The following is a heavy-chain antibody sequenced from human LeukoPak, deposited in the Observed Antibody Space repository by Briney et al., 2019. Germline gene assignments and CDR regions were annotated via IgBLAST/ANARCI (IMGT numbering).Heavy chain of an antibody. CDR1: GFTFSSYA. CDR2: ISGSGGST. Sequence: GGSLRLSCAASGFTFSSYAMSWVRQAPGKGLEWVSAISGSGGSTYYADSVKGRFTISRDNSKNTLYLQMNSLRAEDTAVYYCARNTYYDFWSGYWDNWFDPWGQGTLVTVSS. D-gene: IGHD3-3*01. V-gene: IGHV3-23*01. J-gene: IGHJ5*02. CDR3: ARNTYYDFWSGYWDNWFDP.